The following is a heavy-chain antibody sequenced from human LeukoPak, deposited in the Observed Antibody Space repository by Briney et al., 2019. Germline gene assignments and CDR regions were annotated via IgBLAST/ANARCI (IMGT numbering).Heavy chain of an antibody. CDR2: IIPSFGTA. D-gene: IGHD3-10*01. V-gene: IGHV1-69*05. CDR3: ASYYYGSGSYRHYYYYMDV. CDR1: GGTFSSYA. J-gene: IGHJ6*03. Sequence: SVKVSCKASGGTFSSYAISWVRQAPGQGLEWMGGIIPSFGTANYAQKFQGRVTITTDESTSTAYMELSSLRSEDTAVYYCASYYYGSGSYRHYYYYMDVRGKGTTVTVSS.